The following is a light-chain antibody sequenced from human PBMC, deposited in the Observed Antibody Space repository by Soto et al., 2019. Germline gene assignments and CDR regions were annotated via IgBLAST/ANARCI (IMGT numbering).Light chain of an antibody. CDR1: QSISSN. CDR2: GAS. V-gene: IGKV3-15*01. J-gene: IGKJ3*01. Sequence: EIVMTQSPATLSVSPGERATLSCRASQSISSNLAWYQQKPGQAPRLLIYGASTRATGIPATFSGSGSGTEFTLTLSSLQSEDFAVYYCQQYNTWPFTFGPGTKVDI. CDR3: QQYNTWPFT.